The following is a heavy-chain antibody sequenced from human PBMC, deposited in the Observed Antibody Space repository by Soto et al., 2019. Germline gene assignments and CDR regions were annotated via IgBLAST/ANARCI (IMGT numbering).Heavy chain of an antibody. CDR1: GFSFGSHG. CDR3: ARRDSGYYVM. V-gene: IGHV3-30*03. J-gene: IGHJ4*02. D-gene: IGHD3-22*01. Sequence: QVQLVESGGGVVQPGMSLRLSCEASGFSFGSHGMHWVRQVPGKGLEWVALISYDGSKKYYADSVKGRFTVSRDNSKNTLDLHMTSLRLEDTAVYYCARRDSGYYVMWGQGTLVTVSS. CDR2: ISYDGSKK.